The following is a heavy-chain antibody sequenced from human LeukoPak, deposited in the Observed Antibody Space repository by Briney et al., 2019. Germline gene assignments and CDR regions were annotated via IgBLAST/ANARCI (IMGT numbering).Heavy chain of an antibody. CDR1: GYTFTGYH. Sequence: ASVKVSCKASGYTFTGYHMHWVRQAPGQGLEWMGRINPNSGDTNYAQKFQGRVAMTRDTSISTAFMELTRLRSDDTAVYYCARGYCSSTSCLFDYWGQGTLVTVSS. CDR2: INPNSGDT. V-gene: IGHV1-2*06. J-gene: IGHJ4*02. CDR3: ARGYCSSTSCLFDY. D-gene: IGHD2-2*01.